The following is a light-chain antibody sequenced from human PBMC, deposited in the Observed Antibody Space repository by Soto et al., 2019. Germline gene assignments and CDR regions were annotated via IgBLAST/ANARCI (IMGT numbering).Light chain of an antibody. J-gene: IGKJ5*01. V-gene: IGKV3-15*01. CDR2: GTS. CDR1: QSVSSN. CDR3: QQRSNWPVT. Sequence: GLTQSPANVSVSPGERATLSCRASQSVSSNLAWYQQKPGQAPRLLIYGTSTRATGIPARFSGSGSGTDFTLTISSLEPEDFAVYYCQQRSNWPVTFGQGTRLEI.